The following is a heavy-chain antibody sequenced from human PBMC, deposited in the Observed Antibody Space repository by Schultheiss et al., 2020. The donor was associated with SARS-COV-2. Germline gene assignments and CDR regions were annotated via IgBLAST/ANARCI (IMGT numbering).Heavy chain of an antibody. D-gene: IGHD6-13*01. CDR1: GFTFSSYA. CDR3: AKGGLIAAAGNTPIDY. CDR2: ISGSGGST. Sequence: GESLKISCAASGFTFSSYAMSWVRQAPGKGLEWVSAISGSGGSTYYADSVKGRFTISRDNSKNTLYLQMNSLRAEDTAVYYCAKGGLIAAAGNTPIDYWGQGTLVTVSS. V-gene: IGHV3-23*01. J-gene: IGHJ4*02.